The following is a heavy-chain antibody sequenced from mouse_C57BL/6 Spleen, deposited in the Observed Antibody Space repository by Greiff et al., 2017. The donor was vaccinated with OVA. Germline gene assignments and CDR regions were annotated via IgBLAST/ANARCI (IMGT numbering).Heavy chain of an antibody. D-gene: IGHD2-4*01. CDR3: TRDYDYDGGFAD. J-gene: IGHJ3*01. CDR2: IYPGNSAT. V-gene: IGHV1-5*01. Sequence: VQLKESGTVLARPGASVKMSCKTSGYTFTSYWMHWVNQRPGQGLEWIGAIYPGNSATSYTQKFKGKAKLTAVTSASTAYMELSSLPNEDSAVYYCTRDYDYDGGFADWGQGTLVTVSA. CDR1: GYTFTSYW.